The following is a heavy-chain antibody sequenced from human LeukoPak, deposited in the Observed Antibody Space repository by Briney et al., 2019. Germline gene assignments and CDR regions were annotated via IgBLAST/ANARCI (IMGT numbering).Heavy chain of an antibody. J-gene: IGHJ5*02. D-gene: IGHD3-3*01. V-gene: IGHV4-59*08. Sequence: PPQTLSLTSTLSAGSTSSYYRSWIRQPQGKGREWNGYMYYTGTTNYNPALKRRVTISVDTSKNQFSRKLNSVTAADTAVYYCARHFRIGLVHNWFDPWGQGTLVTVSS. CDR1: AGSTSSYY. CDR2: MYYTGTT. CDR3: ARHFRIGLVHNWFDP.